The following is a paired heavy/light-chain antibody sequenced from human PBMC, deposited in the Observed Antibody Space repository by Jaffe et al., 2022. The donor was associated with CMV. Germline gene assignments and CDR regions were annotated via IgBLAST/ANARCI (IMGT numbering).Heavy chain of an antibody. CDR3: ARAPDKSNNVYCSSTSCYTADAFDI. J-gene: IGHJ3*02. V-gene: IGHV4-59*08. CDR2: IYYSGST. Sequence: QVQLQESGPGLVKPSETLSLTCTVSGGSISSYYWSWIRQPPGKGLEWIGYIYYSGSTNYNPSLKSRVTISVDTSKNQFSLKLSSVTAADTAVYYCARAPDKSNNVYCSSTSCYTADAFDIWGQGTMVTVSS. CDR1: GGSISSYY. D-gene: IGHD2-2*02.
Light chain of an antibody. CDR3: GTWDSSLSAEV. Sequence: QSVLTQPPSVSAAPGQKVTISCSGSSSNIGNNYVSWYQQLPGTAPKLLIYDNNKRPSGIPDRFSGSKSGTSATLGITGLQTGDEADYYCGTWDSSLSAEVFGGGTKLTVL. V-gene: IGLV1-51*01. CDR1: SSNIGNNY. J-gene: IGLJ3*02. CDR2: DNN.